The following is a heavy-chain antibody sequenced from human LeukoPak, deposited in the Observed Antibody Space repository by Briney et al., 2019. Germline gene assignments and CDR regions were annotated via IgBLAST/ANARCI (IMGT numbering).Heavy chain of an antibody. CDR2: IRHGGNT. J-gene: IGHJ4*02. CDR1: GFSISSGYW. V-gene: IGHV4-38-2*02. Sequence: TSETLSLTCAVSGFSISSGYWWAWIRQPPGKGLEWIGSIRHGGNTYYNPSLKSRVTISVDTSKKQFSLKLSSVTAADTAVYYCARDSGLSSSLRLDSWGQGTLVTVSS. CDR3: ARDSGLSSSLRLDS. D-gene: IGHD6-13*01.